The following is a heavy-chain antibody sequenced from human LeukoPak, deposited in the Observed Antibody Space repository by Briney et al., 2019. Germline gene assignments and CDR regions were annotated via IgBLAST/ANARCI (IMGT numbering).Heavy chain of an antibody. CDR3: ARSLGYCSAGSCFPFDY. Sequence: PGGSLRLSCAASGFTFSSYWMSWVRQAPGKGLEWVANIKQDGSDKYYVDSVKGRFTISRDNGKNSLYLQMNSLRAEDTAVYYCARSLGYCSAGSCFPFDYWGQGTPVTVSS. CDR1: GFTFSSYW. CDR2: IKQDGSDK. D-gene: IGHD2-15*01. V-gene: IGHV3-7*05. J-gene: IGHJ4*02.